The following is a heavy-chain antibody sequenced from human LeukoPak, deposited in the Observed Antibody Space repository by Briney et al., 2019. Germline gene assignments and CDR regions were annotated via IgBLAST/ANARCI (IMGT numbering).Heavy chain of an antibody. CDR2: IYSGGST. CDR3: ARVHDFWSGYYLDN. Sequence: GFLRPSCAGSGFPGRSNLKGRGRPAPGKGLEWVSVIYSGGSTYYADSVKGRFTISRDKSKNTVYLQMNSLRAEDTAIYYCARVHDFWSGYYLDNWGQGTLVTVSS. D-gene: IGHD3-3*01. CDR1: GFPGRSNL. J-gene: IGHJ4*02. V-gene: IGHV3-53*01.